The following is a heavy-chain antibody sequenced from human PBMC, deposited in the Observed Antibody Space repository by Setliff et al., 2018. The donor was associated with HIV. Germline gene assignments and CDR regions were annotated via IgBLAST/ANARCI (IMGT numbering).Heavy chain of an antibody. J-gene: IGHJ4*02. CDR3: AKTIGRYFDIFDN. V-gene: IGHV1-46*01. CDR1: GGTFSSYA. D-gene: IGHD3-9*01. CDR2: SYPSDGRT. Sequence: ASVKVSCKASGGTFSSYAISWVRQAPGQGLEWMGISYPSDGRTQYAQKFQGRVTMTRDTSTSTAYMELNSLSSEDTAVYYCAKTIGRYFDIFDNWGQGTLVTVSS.